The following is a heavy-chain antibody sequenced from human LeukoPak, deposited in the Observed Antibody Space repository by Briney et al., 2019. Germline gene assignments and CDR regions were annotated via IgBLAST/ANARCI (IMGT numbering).Heavy chain of an antibody. CDR2: IKQDGSEK. D-gene: IGHD2-2*01. Sequence: GGSLRLSCAASGFTFSTYWMSWVRQAPGKGLEWVANIKQDGSEKYYLDSVKGRFTISRDNAKNSLYLQMNSLRAEDTAVYYCARDLVPAAISGDWFDPWGQGTLVTVSS. J-gene: IGHJ5*02. V-gene: IGHV3-7*01. CDR3: ARDLVPAAISGDWFDP. CDR1: GFTFSTYW.